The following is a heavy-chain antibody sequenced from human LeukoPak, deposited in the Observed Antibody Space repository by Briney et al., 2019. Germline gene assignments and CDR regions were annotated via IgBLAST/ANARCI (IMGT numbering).Heavy chain of an antibody. D-gene: IGHD3-22*01. CDR1: GFTVSSNY. CDR2: IYSGGST. V-gene: IGHV3-66*01. Sequence: PGGSLRLSCAASGFTVSSNYMSWVRQAPGKGLEWVSVIYSGGSTYYADSVKGRFTISRDNSKNTLYLQMNSLRAEDTAVYYCARDGYYDSSGYYPLDYWGQGTLVTVSS. CDR3: ARDGYYDSSGYYPLDY. J-gene: IGHJ4*02.